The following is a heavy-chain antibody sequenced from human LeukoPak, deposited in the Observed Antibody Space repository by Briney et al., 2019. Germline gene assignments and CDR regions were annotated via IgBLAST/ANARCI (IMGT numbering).Heavy chain of an antibody. Sequence: SETLSLTCTVSGGSIISSSYYWGWIRQPPGEGLEWSGIIYYSGSTYYNPSLKSRVTISGETAKNQFSLKLSSVTAADTAVYYCARPDSSGYYSSFDYWGQGTLVTVSS. CDR1: GGSIISSSYY. J-gene: IGHJ4*02. V-gene: IGHV4-39*01. CDR2: IYYSGST. CDR3: ARPDSSGYYSSFDY. D-gene: IGHD3-22*01.